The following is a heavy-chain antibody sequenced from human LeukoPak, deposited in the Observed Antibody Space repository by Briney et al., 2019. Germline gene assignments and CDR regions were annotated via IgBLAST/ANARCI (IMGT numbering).Heavy chain of an antibody. Sequence: SETLSLTCTVSGGSISSHYWSWIRQSPGRGLEWIGFTFYTGSTNSNPSLKSRVTMSADPSKNQVSLRLISVTAADTAIYYCARVRRYYYGSGSYYDYWGQGTLVTVSS. CDR1: GGSISSHY. J-gene: IGHJ4*02. V-gene: IGHV4-59*08. CDR3: ARVRRYYYGSGSYYDY. D-gene: IGHD3-10*01. CDR2: TFYTGST.